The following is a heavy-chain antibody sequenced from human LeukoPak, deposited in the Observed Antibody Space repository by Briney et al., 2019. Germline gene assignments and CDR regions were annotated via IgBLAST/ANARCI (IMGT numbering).Heavy chain of an antibody. Sequence: GESLQISFKASGYSFTTHWIGWARQMPGKGLEGMGIFHPGDSDTRYSPSFQGQVTISADKSSSPAYLQWSSLKASDTAMYYCARGDTEVAATADYWGQGTLVTVSS. CDR1: GYSFTTHW. J-gene: IGHJ4*02. CDR3: ARGDTEVAATADY. D-gene: IGHD6-19*01. V-gene: IGHV5-51*01. CDR2: FHPGDSDT.